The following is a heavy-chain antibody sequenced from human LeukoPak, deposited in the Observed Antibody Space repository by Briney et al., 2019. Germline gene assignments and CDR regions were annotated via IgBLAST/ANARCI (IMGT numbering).Heavy chain of an antibody. Sequence: ASVKVSCKASGYTFTSYYMHWVRQAPGQGLEWMGIINPSGGSTSYAQKFQGRVTMTRDTSTSTVYMELGSLRSEDTAVYYCARDYPQYCSSTSCYGSSFDYWGQGTLVTVSS. V-gene: IGHV1-46*01. D-gene: IGHD2-2*01. CDR1: GYTFTSYY. J-gene: IGHJ4*02. CDR3: ARDYPQYCSSTSCYGSSFDY. CDR2: INPSGGST.